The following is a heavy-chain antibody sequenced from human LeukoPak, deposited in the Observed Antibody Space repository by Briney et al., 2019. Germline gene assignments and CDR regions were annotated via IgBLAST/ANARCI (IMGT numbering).Heavy chain of an antibody. J-gene: IGHJ4*02. CDR3: ARNIIAVAGID. D-gene: IGHD6-19*01. CDR1: GGSFSGYY. CDR2: INHSGST. Sequence: PSETLSLTCAVYGGSFSGYYWSWLRQPPGKGLEWIGEINHSGSTNYNPSLTSRVTISVDTSKNQFSLKLSSVSAADTAVYYCARNIIAVAGIDWGQGTLVTVSS. V-gene: IGHV4-34*01.